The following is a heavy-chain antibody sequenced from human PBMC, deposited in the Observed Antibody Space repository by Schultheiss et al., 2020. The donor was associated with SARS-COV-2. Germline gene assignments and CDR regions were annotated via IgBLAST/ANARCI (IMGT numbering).Heavy chain of an antibody. V-gene: IGHV4-61*02. CDR1: GGSISSSSYY. J-gene: IGHJ5*02. Sequence: SETLSLTCTVSGGSISSSSYYWSWIRQPAGKGLEWIGRIYTSGSTNYNPSLKSRVTISVDTSKNQFSLKLSSVTAADTAVYYCARDRCSSTSCYLNWFDPWGQGTLVTVSS. D-gene: IGHD2-2*01. CDR3: ARDRCSSTSCYLNWFDP. CDR2: IYTSGST.